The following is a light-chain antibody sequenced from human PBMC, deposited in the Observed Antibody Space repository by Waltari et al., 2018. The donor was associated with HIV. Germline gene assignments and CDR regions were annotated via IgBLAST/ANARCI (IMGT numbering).Light chain of an antibody. Sequence: QSVLTQPASVSGSPGQSITISCTGTSSDIAASNYVSWYQQHPGKAPRLLIYEVSDRPLGVSHRFAGSKSGKTASLTISGLQAEDEADYYCSSYSTSGTLVLFGGGTKLTVL. CDR2: EVS. CDR1: SSDIAASNY. CDR3: SSYSTSGTLVL. J-gene: IGLJ2*01. V-gene: IGLV2-14*01.